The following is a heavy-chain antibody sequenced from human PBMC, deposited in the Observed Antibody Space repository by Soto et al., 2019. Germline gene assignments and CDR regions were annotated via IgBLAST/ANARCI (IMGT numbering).Heavy chain of an antibody. CDR1: GFIFSNYA. V-gene: IGHV3-48*02. CDR2: IDTSSTKI. D-gene: IGHD3-3*01. J-gene: IGHJ4*02. CDR3: ASHYDMWSGYLSPVDY. Sequence: PGGSLRLSCTASGFIFSNYAMNWVRQGPGKGLEWISYIDTSSTKIYYADSVKGRFTISRDNAKNSLYLEMNSLRDEDTAVYYCASHYDMWSGYLSPVDYWGQGTLVTVSS.